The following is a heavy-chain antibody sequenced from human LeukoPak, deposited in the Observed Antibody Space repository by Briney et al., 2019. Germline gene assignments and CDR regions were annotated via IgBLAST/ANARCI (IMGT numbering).Heavy chain of an antibody. D-gene: IGHD3-16*01. CDR2: INSDGSST. J-gene: IGHJ3*02. Sequence: GGSLRLSCAASGFTFSSYWMHWVRQAPGKGLVWVSRINSDGSSTSYADSVKGRFTISRDNAKNTLYLQMNSLRAEDTAVYYCAKVGGPAAIDAFDTWGQGTMVTVSS. CDR3: AKVGGPAAIDAFDT. V-gene: IGHV3-74*01. CDR1: GFTFSSYW.